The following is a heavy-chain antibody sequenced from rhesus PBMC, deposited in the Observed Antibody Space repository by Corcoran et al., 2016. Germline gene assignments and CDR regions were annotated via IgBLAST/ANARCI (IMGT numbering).Heavy chain of an antibody. V-gene: IGHV4-65*02. J-gene: IGHJ3*01. CDR3: ARHCGPGGAFDF. CDR1: GGSINTYNW. D-gene: IGHD1-38*01. CDR2: IGGERGGI. Sequence: QVQLQESGPGLVKPSETLSLTCSVSGGSINTYNWWTWIRQSPGKGLEWMGTIGGERGGIHFNPSLMSRVSISKDTSQSHFSLKLTSVTAADTAVYYCARHCGPGGAFDFWGQGLRVIVSS.